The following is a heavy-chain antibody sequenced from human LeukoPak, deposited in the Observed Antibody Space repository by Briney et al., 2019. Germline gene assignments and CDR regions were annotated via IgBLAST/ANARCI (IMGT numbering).Heavy chain of an antibody. Sequence: GGSLRLSCAASGFIFTNYFMSWVRQAPGKGLEWVASIKHGGSEKYYVDSVRGRFTISRDNTMNSLYLQMSSLRAEDTAVYYCATDRGWRTSGYYLYYFEYWGQGTLVTYSS. J-gene: IGHJ4*02. CDR3: ATDRGWRTSGYYLYYFEY. CDR1: GFIFTNYF. V-gene: IGHV3-7*01. D-gene: IGHD3-3*01. CDR2: IKHGGSEK.